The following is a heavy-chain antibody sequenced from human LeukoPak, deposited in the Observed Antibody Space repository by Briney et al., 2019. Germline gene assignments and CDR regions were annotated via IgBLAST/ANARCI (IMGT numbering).Heavy chain of an antibody. J-gene: IGHJ4*02. V-gene: IGHV1-18*01. CDR2: ISAYNGNT. CDR1: GYTFTSYG. Sequence: ASVKVSCKASGYTFTSYGISWVRQAPGQGLEWMGWISAYNGNTNYAQKLQGRVTMTTDTSTSTAYMELRGLRSDDTAVYYCARAYYHDSSDYYFPLDYWGQGTLVTVSS. CDR3: ARAYYHDSSDYYFPLDY. D-gene: IGHD3-22*01.